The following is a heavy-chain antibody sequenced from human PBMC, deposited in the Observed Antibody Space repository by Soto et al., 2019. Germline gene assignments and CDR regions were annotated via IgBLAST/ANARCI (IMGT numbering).Heavy chain of an antibody. V-gene: IGHV3-49*03. D-gene: IGHD5-18*01. CDR3: TREILLWPEDYYGMDV. CDR2: IRSKAYGGTT. J-gene: IGHJ6*02. Sequence: PGGSLRLSCTASGFTFGDYAMSWFRQAPGKGLEWVGFIRSKAYGGTTEYAASVKGRFTISRDDSKSIAYLQMNSLKTEDTAVYYCTREILLWPEDYYGMDVWGQGTTVTVSS. CDR1: GFTFGDYA.